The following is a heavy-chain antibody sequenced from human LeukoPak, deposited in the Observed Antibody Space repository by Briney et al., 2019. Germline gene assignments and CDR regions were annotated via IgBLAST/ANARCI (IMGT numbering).Heavy chain of an antibody. D-gene: IGHD3-22*01. V-gene: IGHV4-4*07. CDR1: GGSISSYY. CDR3: ARDYYDSSGYPAGLGY. CDR2: IYTSGST. Sequence: PSETLSLTCTVSGGSISSYYWSWIRQPAGKGLEWIGRIYTSGSTNYNPSLKSRVTISVDTSKNQFSLKLSSVTAADTAVYYCARDYYDSSGYPAGLGYWGQGTLVTVSS. J-gene: IGHJ4*02.